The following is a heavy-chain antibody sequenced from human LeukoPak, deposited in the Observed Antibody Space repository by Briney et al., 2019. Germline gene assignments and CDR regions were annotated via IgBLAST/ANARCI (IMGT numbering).Heavy chain of an antibody. Sequence: GGSLRLSCAASGFTFSIYGMNWVRQAPGEGLEWVASISSDSTNIYYTDSVKGRFTISRDNAKNSLYLQMNSLILEDTAVYYCAREGSGSGDYWGQGTLVTVSS. CDR2: ISSDSTNI. CDR1: GFTFSIYG. CDR3: AREGSGSGDY. D-gene: IGHD2-15*01. J-gene: IGHJ4*02. V-gene: IGHV3-21*01.